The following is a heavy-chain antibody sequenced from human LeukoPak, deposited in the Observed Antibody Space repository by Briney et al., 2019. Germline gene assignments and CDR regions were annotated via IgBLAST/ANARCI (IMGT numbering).Heavy chain of an antibody. Sequence: ASVKVSCKASGYTFSDYTINWVRQAPGQGLEWVGWINTNTGDPIYARGFKGRFVLSVDKSVNTAYLEIASLQTEDNAVYHCARSSRGVIGLLDYWGQGTLVTVSS. J-gene: IGHJ4*02. V-gene: IGHV7-4-1*01. CDR1: GYTFSDYT. D-gene: IGHD3-10*01. CDR3: ARSSRGVIGLLDY. CDR2: INTNTGDP.